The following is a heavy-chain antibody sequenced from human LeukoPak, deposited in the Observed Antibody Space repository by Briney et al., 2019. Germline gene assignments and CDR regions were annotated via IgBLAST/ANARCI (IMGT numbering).Heavy chain of an antibody. CDR1: GGSISSYY. D-gene: IGHD2-8*01. CDR3: ARHDSLLVWFDY. CDR2: IYYSGGT. Sequence: SETLSLTCTVSGGSISSYYWSWIRQPPGKGLEWIGYIYYSGGTNYNPSLKSRVTISVDTSKNQFSLKLSSVTAADTALYYCARHDSLLVWFDYWGLGTLVTVSS. V-gene: IGHV4-59*08. J-gene: IGHJ4*02.